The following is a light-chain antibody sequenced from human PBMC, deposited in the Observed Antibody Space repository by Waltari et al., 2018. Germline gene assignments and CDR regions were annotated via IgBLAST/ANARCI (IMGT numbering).Light chain of an antibody. Sequence: QSALTQPASVSGSPGQSITISCTGTSSAVGGYNYVSWYQQHPGKAPKLLIYEVSNRPSGVSNRFSGSQSGTTASLTIYGLQSEDDADYYCSSYTSSSSVVFGGGTKLTVL. CDR2: EVS. CDR1: SSAVGGYNY. CDR3: SSYTSSSSVV. J-gene: IGLJ2*01. V-gene: IGLV2-14*01.